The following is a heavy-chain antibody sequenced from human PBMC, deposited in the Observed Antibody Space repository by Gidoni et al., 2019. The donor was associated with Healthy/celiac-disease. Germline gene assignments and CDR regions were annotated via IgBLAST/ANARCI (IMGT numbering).Heavy chain of an antibody. V-gene: IGHV1-2*02. CDR1: GYTFTGYY. CDR3: ARGGGDVDTAMDTYYYYYGMDV. Sequence: QVQLVQSGAEVKKPGASVKVSCKASGYTFTGYYMHWVRQAPGQGLEWMGWINPNSGGTNYAQKFQGRVTMTRDTSISTAYMELSRLRSDDTAVYYCARGGGDVDTAMDTYYYYYGMDVWGQGTTVTVSS. CDR2: INPNSGGT. D-gene: IGHD5-18*01. J-gene: IGHJ6*02.